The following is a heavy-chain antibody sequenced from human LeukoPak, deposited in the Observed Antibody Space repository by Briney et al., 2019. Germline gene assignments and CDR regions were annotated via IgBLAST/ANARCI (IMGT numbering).Heavy chain of an antibody. D-gene: IGHD4-17*01. Sequence: SETLSLTCAVYGGSFSGYYWSWIRQPPGKGLEWIGEINHSGSTNYNPSLKSRVTRSVDTSKNQFSLKLSSVTAADTAVYYCARTTVTRIDYWGQGTLVTVSS. CDR2: INHSGST. CDR3: ARTTVTRIDY. J-gene: IGHJ4*02. CDR1: GGSFSGYY. V-gene: IGHV4-34*01.